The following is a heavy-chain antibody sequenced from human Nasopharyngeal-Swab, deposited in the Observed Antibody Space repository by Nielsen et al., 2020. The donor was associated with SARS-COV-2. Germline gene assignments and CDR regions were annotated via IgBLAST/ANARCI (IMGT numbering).Heavy chain of an antibody. V-gene: IGHV3-73*01. Sequence: GEFLKIPCAASGFIFSASAIHWVRQASGTGLEWVVRIGDKDHNYATTYGASVQGRFTIPRDDSKNKAFLQMDSLKTEDTALYYCTTDFYFDYWGQGALVTVSS. J-gene: IGHJ4*02. CDR3: TTDFYFDY. CDR2: IGDKDHNYAT. CDR1: GFIFSASA.